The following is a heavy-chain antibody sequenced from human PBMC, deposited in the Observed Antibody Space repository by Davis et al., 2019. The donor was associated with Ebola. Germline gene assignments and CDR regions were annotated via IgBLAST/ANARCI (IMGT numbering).Heavy chain of an antibody. CDR1: RFTFSSYS. Sequence: GESLKISCAASRFTFSSYSMNWVRQAPGKGLEWVSSISSSGSYIYYADSVKGRFTISRDNAKNSLYLQMNSLRAEDTAVYYCASLAVTHSLDYWGQGTLVTVSS. V-gene: IGHV3-21*01. D-gene: IGHD2-21*02. J-gene: IGHJ4*02. CDR2: ISSSGSYI. CDR3: ASLAVTHSLDY.